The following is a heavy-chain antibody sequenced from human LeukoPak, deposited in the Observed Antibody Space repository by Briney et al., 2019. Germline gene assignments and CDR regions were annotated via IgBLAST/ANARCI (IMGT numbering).Heavy chain of an antibody. CDR2: INWNGGST. CDR3: ARDWRDSSGKFPNDAFDI. V-gene: IGHV3-20*04. Sequence: PGGSLRLSCAASGFTFDDYGMSWVRQAPGKGLEWVSGINWNGGSTGYADSVKGRFTISRDNAKNSLYLQMNSLRAEDTAVYYCARDWRDSSGKFPNDAFDIWGQGTMATVSS. J-gene: IGHJ3*02. D-gene: IGHD3-22*01. CDR1: GFTFDDYG.